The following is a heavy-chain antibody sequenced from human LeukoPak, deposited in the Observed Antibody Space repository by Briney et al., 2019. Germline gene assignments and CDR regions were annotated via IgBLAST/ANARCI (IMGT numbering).Heavy chain of an antibody. J-gene: IGHJ4*02. CDR1: GYTLTELS. V-gene: IGHV1-46*01. CDR2: IYPRDGST. Sequence: ASVKVSCKVSGYTLTELSMHWVRQAPGQGLEWMGMIYPRDGSTSYAQKFQGRVTVTRDTSTSTVHMELSGLRSEDTAVYYCARDQEAFDYWGQGTLVTVSS. CDR3: ARDQEAFDY.